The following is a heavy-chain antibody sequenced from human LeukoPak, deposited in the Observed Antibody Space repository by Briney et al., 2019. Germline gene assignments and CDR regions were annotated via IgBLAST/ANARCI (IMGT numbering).Heavy chain of an antibody. CDR1: GFTFSSYG. Sequence: PGGSLRLSCAASGFTFSSYGMHWVRQAPGKGLEWLAFIRYDGSNKYYADSVKGRFTISRDNSKNTLYLQMNSLRAEDTAVYYSLRAGYCSGTPSCSQGFDIWGQGTMVTVSS. V-gene: IGHV3-30*02. CDR2: IRYDGSNK. J-gene: IGHJ3*02. CDR3: LRAGYCSGTPSCSQGFDI. D-gene: IGHD2-15*01.